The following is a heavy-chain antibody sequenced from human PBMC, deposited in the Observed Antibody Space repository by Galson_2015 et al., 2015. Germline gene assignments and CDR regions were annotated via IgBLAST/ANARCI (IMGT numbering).Heavy chain of an antibody. CDR3: AKDNEGYCSDGHCYSYYYYGMDV. J-gene: IGHJ6*02. D-gene: IGHD2-15*01. CDR1: GFTFGGVG. Sequence: SLRLSCAASGFTFGGVGMHWVRQAPGKGLEGGALISEEGRVKGNADSVKGRFPISKDNSKNTRSLQMTSLEAEDTAIYYCAKDNEGYCSDGHCYSYYYYGMDVWGQGTTVTVSS. V-gene: IGHV3-30*18. CDR2: ISEEGRVK.